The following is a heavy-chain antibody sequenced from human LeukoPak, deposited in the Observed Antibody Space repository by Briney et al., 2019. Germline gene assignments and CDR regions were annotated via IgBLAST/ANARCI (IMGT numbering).Heavy chain of an antibody. Sequence: SETLSLTCSVSGGPVCRYYWSWIGQSPGKRLELIGYIHNSGRTNYHPTLKSRGTGFVDTSKNQVSLRLSSVTAADTAVYYCARHGGISSESYFDYWGQGAVVTVSS. V-gene: IGHV4-59*08. CDR3: ARHGGISSESYFDY. CDR1: GGPVCRYY. J-gene: IGHJ4*02. D-gene: IGHD1-26*01. CDR2: IHNSGRT.